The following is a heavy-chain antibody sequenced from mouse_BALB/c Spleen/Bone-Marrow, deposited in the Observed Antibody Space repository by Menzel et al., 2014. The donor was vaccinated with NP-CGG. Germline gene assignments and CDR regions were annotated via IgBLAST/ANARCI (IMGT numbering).Heavy chain of an antibody. CDR1: GFTFSSYA. Sequence: EVKVVESGGGLVKPGGSLKLSCTPSGFTFSSYAMSWVRQTPEKRLEWVAVISSGGSDTYYPDSVKGRFTVSRDNAKNTLYLQMSSLRSEDTALYYCARRSDLRASMDYWGQGTSVTVSS. CDR3: ARRSDLRASMDY. D-gene: IGHD3-1*01. CDR2: ISSGGSDT. V-gene: IGHV5-9-3*01. J-gene: IGHJ4*01.